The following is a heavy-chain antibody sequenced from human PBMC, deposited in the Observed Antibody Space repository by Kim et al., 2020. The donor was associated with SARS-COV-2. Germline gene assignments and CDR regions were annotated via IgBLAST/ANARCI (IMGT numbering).Heavy chain of an antibody. D-gene: IGHD3-10*01. J-gene: IGHJ6*02. CDR3: ARGNYYESVSLSDYYNGMDV. Sequence: GGSLRLSCAASGVSFDSCAMNWVRQAPGKGLEWVAVISFDGRNKAYADSVEGRFTISRDNSKSTLHLQMNSLRVEDTAVYYCARGNYYESVSLSDYYNGMDVWGQGTTVTVSS. V-gene: IGHV3-30-3*01. CDR1: GVSFDSCA. CDR2: ISFDGRNK.